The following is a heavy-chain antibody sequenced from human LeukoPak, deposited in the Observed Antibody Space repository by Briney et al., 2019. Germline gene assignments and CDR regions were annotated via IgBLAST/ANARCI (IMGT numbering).Heavy chain of an antibody. D-gene: IGHD7-27*01. J-gene: IGHJ4*02. V-gene: IGHV4-34*01. CDR3: ARLWGSSGDYFDY. CDR1: GGSISSYY. CDR2: INHSGST. Sequence: SETLSLTCTVSGGSISSYYWSWIRQPPGKGLEWIGEINHSGSTNYNPSLKSRVTISVDTSKNQFSLKLSSVTAADTAVYYCARLWGSSGDYFDYWGQGTLVTVSS.